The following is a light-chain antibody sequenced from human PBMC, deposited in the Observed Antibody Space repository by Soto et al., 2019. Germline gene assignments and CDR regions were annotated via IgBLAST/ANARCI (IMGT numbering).Light chain of an antibody. CDR2: GAS. CDR1: QSVSSN. CDR3: QQYSNWPYT. V-gene: IGKV3-15*01. J-gene: IGKJ2*01. Sequence: EIVMTQSPATLSVSPGERATLSCRASQSVSSNLAWHQQKPGQAPRLLIYGASTRATGIPARFSGSGSGTEFTLTISSLQSEDFAVYYCQQYSNWPYTFGQGTNLEIK.